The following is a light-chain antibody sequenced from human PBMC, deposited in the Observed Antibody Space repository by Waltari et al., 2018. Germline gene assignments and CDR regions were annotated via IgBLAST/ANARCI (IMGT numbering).Light chain of an antibody. Sequence: QSALTQPRSVSGSPAQSVTLSCPGTSRDVGGYNYVSSYRQHPGQAPKFMIYNVSKRPSGVPDRFYGSKSGSTASLTISGLQDEDEADYYGCSYADKYTGVVVGGGTKLTVL. CDR3: CSYADKYTGVV. CDR1: SRDVGGYNY. J-gene: IGLJ2*01. V-gene: IGLV2-11*01. CDR2: NVS.